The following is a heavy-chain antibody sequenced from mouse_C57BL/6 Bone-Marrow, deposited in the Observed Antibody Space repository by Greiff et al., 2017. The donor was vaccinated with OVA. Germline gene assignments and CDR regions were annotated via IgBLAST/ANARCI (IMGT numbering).Heavy chain of an antibody. D-gene: IGHD1-1*01. V-gene: IGHV1-64*01. CDR2: IHPNSGST. CDR3: ARERLYYYGSSPYWYFDV. CDR1: GYTFTSYW. J-gene: IGHJ1*03. Sequence: VQLQQPGAELVKPGASVKLSCKASGYTFTSYWMHWVKQRPGQGLEWIGMIHPNSGSTNYNEKFKSKATLTVDKSSSTAYMQLSSLTSEDSAVYYCARERLYYYGSSPYWYFDVWGTGTTVTVSS.